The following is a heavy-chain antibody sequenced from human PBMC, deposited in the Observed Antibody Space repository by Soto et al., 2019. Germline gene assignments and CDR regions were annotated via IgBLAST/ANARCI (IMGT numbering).Heavy chain of an antibody. CDR1: GFTFSTYS. J-gene: IGHJ5*02. CDR2: ISSTSNTI. V-gene: IGHV3-48*01. D-gene: IGHD6-25*01. Sequence: EVQLVESGGGLVQPGGSLRLSCAASGFTFSTYSMNWVRQAPGKGLEWVSYISSTSNTILYADSVRGRFTISRDNAKNSLYLQMNSLRAEDTAVYYCARHQRLETENWFDPWGQGTLVTVSS. CDR3: ARHQRLETENWFDP.